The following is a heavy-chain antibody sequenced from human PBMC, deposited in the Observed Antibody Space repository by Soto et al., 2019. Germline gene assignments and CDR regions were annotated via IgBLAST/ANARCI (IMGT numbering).Heavy chain of an antibody. V-gene: IGHV3-23*01. CDR3: AKRELFPYYFDY. D-gene: IGHD3-10*01. CDR1: GFTFSTYG. CDR2: ISGNGGTT. J-gene: IGHJ4*02. Sequence: EVQLLESGGGLVQPGGSLRLSCTASGFTFSTYGMTWVRQAPGKGLVWVSGISGNGGTTYYADSVKGRFTISRDNSKNTLYLQMNSLRAEDTAVYYCAKRELFPYYFDYWGQGTLVTVSS.